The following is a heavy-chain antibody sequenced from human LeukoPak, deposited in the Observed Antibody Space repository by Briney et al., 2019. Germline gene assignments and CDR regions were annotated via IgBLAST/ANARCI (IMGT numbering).Heavy chain of an antibody. Sequence: GGSLRLSCAASGFTFSDYYMSWIRQAPGKGLEWVSYISRSESTTYYADSVKGQFTISRDNSKNTLYLQMNSMRAEDTAVYYCAKAGALGYGDYGYVRYYFDYWGQGTLVTVSS. CDR2: ISRSESTT. CDR1: GFTFSDYY. D-gene: IGHD4-17*01. CDR3: AKAGALGYGDYGYVRYYFDY. V-gene: IGHV3-11*01. J-gene: IGHJ4*02.